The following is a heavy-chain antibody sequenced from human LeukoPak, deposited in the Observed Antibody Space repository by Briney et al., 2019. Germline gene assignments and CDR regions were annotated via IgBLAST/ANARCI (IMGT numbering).Heavy chain of an antibody. V-gene: IGHV4-39*02. CDR2: IYYSVST. J-gene: IGHJ3*02. CDR3: AREPPADSGSNDAFDI. CDR1: GGSISSSSYY. D-gene: IGHD1-26*01. Sequence: SETLSLTXTVSGGSISSSSYYWGWIRQPPGKGLEWIGSIYYSVSTYYNPSLKSRVTISVDTSKNQFSLKLSSVTAADTAVYYCAREPPADSGSNDAFDIWGQGTMVTVSS.